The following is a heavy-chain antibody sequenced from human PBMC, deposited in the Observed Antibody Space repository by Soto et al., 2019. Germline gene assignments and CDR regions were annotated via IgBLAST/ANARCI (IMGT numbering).Heavy chain of an antibody. CDR3: ARDREAGYNFYYGMDV. D-gene: IGHD6-19*01. CDR1: GADINTYS. CDR2: IYTSASI. J-gene: IGHJ6*02. V-gene: IGHV4-4*07. Sequence: PSETLSLTGSVSGADINTYSWTWIRQPAGKGLEWIGRIYTSASINYNPSLKGRVTLSVDTSTNQVSLRLASVTAADTAIYYCARDREAGYNFYYGMDVWGQGTTVTVSS.